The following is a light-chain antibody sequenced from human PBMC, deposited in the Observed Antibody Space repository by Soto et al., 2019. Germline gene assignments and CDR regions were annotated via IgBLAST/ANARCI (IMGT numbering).Light chain of an antibody. CDR3: ASYTSSSRV. J-gene: IGLJ3*02. CDR1: SSDF. Sequence: QSVLTQPASVSGSPGQSITISCTGTSSDFVSWYQQYPGKAPKLIIYEVSNRPSGVSNRFSGSKSGNTASLTISGLQAEDEADYYCASYTSSSRVFGGGTQLTVL. V-gene: IGLV2-14*01. CDR2: EVS.